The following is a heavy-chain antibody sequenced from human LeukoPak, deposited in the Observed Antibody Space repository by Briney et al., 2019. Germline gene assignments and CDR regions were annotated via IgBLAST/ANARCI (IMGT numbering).Heavy chain of an antibody. D-gene: IGHD7-27*01. CDR1: GGSISSGGYY. CDR3: ARDSRRYRPTGALGY. J-gene: IGHJ4*02. CDR2: IYYSGST. V-gene: IGHV4-31*03. Sequence: PSQTLSLTCTVSGGSISSGGYYWSWIRQHPGKGLEWIGYIYYSGSTYYNPSLKSRVTISVDTSKNQFSLKLSSVTAADTAVYYCARDSRRYRPTGALGYWGQGTLVTVSS.